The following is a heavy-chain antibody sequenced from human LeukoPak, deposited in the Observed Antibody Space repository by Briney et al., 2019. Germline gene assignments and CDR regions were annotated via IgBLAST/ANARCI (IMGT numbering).Heavy chain of an antibody. CDR1: GGSISSYY. CDR2: IYYSGST. J-gene: IGHJ4*02. D-gene: IGHD3-22*01. Sequence: SETLSLTCTVSGGSISSYYWSWIRQPPGKGLEWIGYIYYSGSTNYNPSLKSRVTISVDTSKNQFSLKLSSVTAADTAVYYCAREYRTYYYDSSGYWYYFDYWGQGTLVTVSS. V-gene: IGHV4-59*01. CDR3: AREYRTYYYDSSGYWYYFDY.